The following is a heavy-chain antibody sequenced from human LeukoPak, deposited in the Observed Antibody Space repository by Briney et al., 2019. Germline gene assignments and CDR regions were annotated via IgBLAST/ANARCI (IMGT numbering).Heavy chain of an antibody. CDR1: GYTSTGYY. CDR3: ARGTSTTVHFDY. Sequence: ASVKVSCKASGYTSTGYYIHWVRQAPGQGLEWMGWINPNSGGTNYAQKFQGRVTMTRDTSISTAYMELSRLRSDDTAVYYCARGTSTTVHFDYWGQGTLVTVSS. CDR2: INPNSGGT. D-gene: IGHD3-10*01. V-gene: IGHV1-2*02. J-gene: IGHJ4*02.